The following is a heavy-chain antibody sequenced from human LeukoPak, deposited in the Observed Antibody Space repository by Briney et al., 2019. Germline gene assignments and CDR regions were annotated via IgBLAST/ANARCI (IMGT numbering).Heavy chain of an antibody. CDR1: GGSISYGNYY. Sequence: SETLSLTCTVSGGSISYGNYYWTWIRQPPGKGLEWIGYIYYSGSTNYNPSLKSRVTISVDTSKNQFSLKLSSVTAADTAVYYCARGYFGYSYGYPFDYWGQGILVTVSS. CDR3: ARGYFGYSYGYPFDY. CDR2: IYYSGST. D-gene: IGHD5-18*01. V-gene: IGHV4-61*01. J-gene: IGHJ4*02.